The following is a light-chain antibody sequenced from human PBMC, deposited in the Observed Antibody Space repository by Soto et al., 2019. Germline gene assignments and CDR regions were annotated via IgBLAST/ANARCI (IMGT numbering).Light chain of an antibody. CDR1: NSNIGTYT. CDR3: ASWDDSLSGGV. V-gene: IGLV1-44*01. CDR2: TDY. Sequence: QSVLTQPPSASGTPGQRVIISCSGSNSNIGTYTVNWYQQLPGTAPKLLIYTDYQRPSGVPDRFSGSRSGTSASLAISGLHSEDEADYYCASWDDSLSGGVFGGGTKVTVL. J-gene: IGLJ3*02.